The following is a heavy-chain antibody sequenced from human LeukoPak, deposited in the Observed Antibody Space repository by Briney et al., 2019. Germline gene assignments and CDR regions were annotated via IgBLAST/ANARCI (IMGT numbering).Heavy chain of an antibody. D-gene: IGHD7-27*01. J-gene: IGHJ3*02. Sequence: GGSLRLSCAASGFTFNNYEMNWVRQAPGKGLEWVSYISSSGSTIKYADSVKGRFTISRDNAKNSLDLQMNSLRAEDTAVYYCAREITGAMGDAFDIWGQGTMVTVSS. CDR2: ISSSGSTI. V-gene: IGHV3-48*03. CDR1: GFTFNNYE. CDR3: AREITGAMGDAFDI.